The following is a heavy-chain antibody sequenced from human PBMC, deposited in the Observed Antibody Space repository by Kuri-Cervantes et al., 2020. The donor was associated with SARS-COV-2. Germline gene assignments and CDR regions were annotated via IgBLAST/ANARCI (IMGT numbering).Heavy chain of an antibody. CDR2: IYYSGST. J-gene: IGHJ6*02. D-gene: IGHD3-3*01. V-gene: IGHV4-59*01. CDR1: GVSISSYY. Sequence: ETLSLTCSVSGVSISSYYWSWIRQPPGKGLEWIGYIYYSGSTNYNPSLKSRVTISVDTSKNQFSLKLSSVTAADTAVYYCARDSSGYYYYGMDVWGQGTTVTVSS. CDR3: ARDSSGYYYYGMDV.